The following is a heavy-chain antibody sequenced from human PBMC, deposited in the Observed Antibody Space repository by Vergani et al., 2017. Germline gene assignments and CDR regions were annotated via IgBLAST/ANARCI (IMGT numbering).Heavy chain of an antibody. CDR2: IQFDGSNQ. CDR1: GFTLRNYD. J-gene: IGHJ4*02. CDR3: AKHFRGWGIDY. V-gene: IGHV3-30*02. Sequence: QVQLVESGGGVVQRGGSLGLPCATSGFTLRNYDMQWIRQGPGKGLEFVACIQFDGSNQYYADSVKGRFTLSRDFSKNTLYLQMNSLRTDDTATYYCAKHFRGWGIDYWGQGTQVIVS. D-gene: IGHD3-16*01.